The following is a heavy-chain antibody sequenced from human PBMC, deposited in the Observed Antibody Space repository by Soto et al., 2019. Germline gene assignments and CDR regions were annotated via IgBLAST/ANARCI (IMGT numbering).Heavy chain of an antibody. D-gene: IGHD6-19*01. CDR2: ISYDGSNK. CDR1: GFNFSSYC. CDR3: AKDSGIAVAGTLDY. Sequence: GGSVRLSCAASGFNFSSYCMRWFRHAPGEVPDXVAVISYDGSNKSYADSVQGRFTISRDNSNNTLYLQMNTLRAEDTAVYYCAKDSGIAVAGTLDYWGQGTLVTVSS. V-gene: IGHV3-30*18. J-gene: IGHJ4*02.